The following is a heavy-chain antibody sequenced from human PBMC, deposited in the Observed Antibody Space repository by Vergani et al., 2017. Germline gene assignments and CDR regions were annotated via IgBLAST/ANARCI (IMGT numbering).Heavy chain of an antibody. J-gene: IGHJ6*03. CDR2: ISSSSSYI. D-gene: IGHD3-16*01. Sequence: ELQLVEPGGGLVKPGGSLRFPFAASGFTFSSYSMNWVCQAPGKGLEWVSSISSSSSYIYNADSVKGRFTIARDNAKTSMYLQMNSLRAEDTAVYYCARVGGGLVSRGVPYYMDVWGKGTTVTVSS. V-gene: IGHV3-21*01. CDR1: GFTFSSYS. CDR3: ARVGGGLVSRGVPYYMDV.